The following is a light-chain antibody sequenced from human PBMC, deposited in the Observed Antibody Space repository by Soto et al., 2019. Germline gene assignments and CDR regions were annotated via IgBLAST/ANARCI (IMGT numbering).Light chain of an antibody. CDR3: QQYDNWLTGT. Sequence: EVVLTQSPVTLSLSPCERATISCRASQSFRGLLAWYQQKPGQAPRLLIYDAYNRATGIPARFSGGGSGTEFTLTISSLQSEDFAVYYCQQYDNWLTGTFGQGTKVNIK. J-gene: IGKJ1*01. V-gene: IGKV3D-15*01. CDR2: DAY. CDR1: QSFRGL.